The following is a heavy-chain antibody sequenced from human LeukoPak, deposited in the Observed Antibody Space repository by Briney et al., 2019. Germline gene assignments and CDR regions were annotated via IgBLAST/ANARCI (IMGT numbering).Heavy chain of an antibody. V-gene: IGHV4-30-2*01. Sequence: PSETLSLTCAVSGGSISSGGYSWSWIRQPPGKGLEWIGYIYHSGSTYYNPSLKSRVTISVDRSKNQFSLKLSSVTAADTAVYYCARLHYNYGIPLFDYWGQGTLITVSS. J-gene: IGHJ4*02. CDR1: GGSISSGGYS. CDR3: ARLHYNYGIPLFDY. D-gene: IGHD1-20*01. CDR2: IYHSGST.